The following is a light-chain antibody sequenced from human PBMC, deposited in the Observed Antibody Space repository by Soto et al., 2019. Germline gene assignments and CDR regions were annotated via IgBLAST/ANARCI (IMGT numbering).Light chain of an antibody. V-gene: IGKV1-16*01. CDR2: TAS. CDR3: QQYDSYPRT. J-gene: IGKJ1*01. Sequence: DIQMIQSPSSVSASVGDRVTITCRASHGINNYLAWFQQTPVKAPKSLIYTASTLQRGVPSRFIGTGSGTEFTLTINNLQPEDFGTYYCQQYDSYPRTFGQGTKVEIK. CDR1: HGINNY.